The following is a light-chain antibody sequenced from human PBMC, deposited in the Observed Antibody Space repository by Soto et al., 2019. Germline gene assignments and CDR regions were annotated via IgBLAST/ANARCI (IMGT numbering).Light chain of an antibody. Sequence: QLVLTQPPSASGTPGQRVTISCSGSSSNIGSNTVIWYQQLPGTAPKLLIYSYNQRPSGVPDRFSGSKSGTSASLAISGLQSEDEADYYCAAWDDSLNGVVFGGGTKLTVL. V-gene: IGLV1-44*01. CDR1: SSNIGSNT. CDR3: AAWDDSLNGVV. J-gene: IGLJ2*01. CDR2: SYN.